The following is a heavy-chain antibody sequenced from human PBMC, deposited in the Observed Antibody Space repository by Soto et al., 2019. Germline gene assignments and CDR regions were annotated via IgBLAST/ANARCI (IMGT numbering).Heavy chain of an antibody. Sequence: QVQLVQSGAEVKKPGSSVKVSCKASGGTFSSYAISWVRQAPGQGPEWMGGIIPIFGTANYAQKFQGRVTITADESTSTAYMELSSLRSEDTAVYYSARVRYYGYYGAYYYYAMDVWGQGTTVTVSS. CDR1: GGTFSSYA. CDR3: ARVRYYGYYGAYYYYAMDV. CDR2: IIPIFGTA. V-gene: IGHV1-69*01. D-gene: IGHD4-17*01. J-gene: IGHJ6*02.